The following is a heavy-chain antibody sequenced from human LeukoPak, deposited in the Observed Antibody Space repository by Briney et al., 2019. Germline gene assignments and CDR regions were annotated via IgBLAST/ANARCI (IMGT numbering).Heavy chain of an antibody. CDR3: ARRRFGDPQHYYFDY. V-gene: IGHV5-51*01. CDR1: GYSFTSYW. J-gene: IGHJ4*02. D-gene: IGHD3-10*01. Sequence: GESLKISCKGSGYSFTSYWIGWVRQMPGKGLEWMGIIYPGDSDTRYSPSFQGQVTISADKSISTAYLQWSSLKASDTAMYYRARRRFGDPQHYYFDYWGQGTLVTVSS. CDR2: IYPGDSDT.